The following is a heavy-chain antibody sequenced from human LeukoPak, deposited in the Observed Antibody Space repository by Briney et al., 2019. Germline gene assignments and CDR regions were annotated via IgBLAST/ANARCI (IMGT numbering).Heavy chain of an antibody. CDR1: GYTFTGYY. Sequence: EASVKVSCKASGYTFTGYYMHWVRQAPGQGLEWMGWINPNSGGTNYAQEFQGRVTMTRDTSISTAYMELSRLRSDYTAVYYCARDTRYYGSGSPTSFDPWGQGTLVTVSS. CDR3: ARDTRYYGSGSPTSFDP. CDR2: INPNSGGT. J-gene: IGHJ5*02. V-gene: IGHV1-2*02. D-gene: IGHD3-10*01.